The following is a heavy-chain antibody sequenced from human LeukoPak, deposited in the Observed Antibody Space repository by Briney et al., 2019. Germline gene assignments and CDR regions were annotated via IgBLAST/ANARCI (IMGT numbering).Heavy chain of an antibody. V-gene: IGHV1-46*01. D-gene: IGHD3-22*01. J-gene: IGHJ4*02. Sequence: ASVTVSCTASGYTFTIYYMHWVRQAPGQGLEWMGIINPSGGSTSYAQKFQGRVTMTRDTSTSTVYMELSSLRSEDTAVYYCARDSRRYYYDSSGYNDYWGQGTLVTVSS. CDR3: ARDSRRYYYDSSGYNDY. CDR2: INPSGGST. CDR1: GYTFTIYY.